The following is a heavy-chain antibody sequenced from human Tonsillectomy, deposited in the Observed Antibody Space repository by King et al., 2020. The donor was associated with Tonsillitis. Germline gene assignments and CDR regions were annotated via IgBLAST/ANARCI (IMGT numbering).Heavy chain of an antibody. V-gene: IGHV3-23*04. CDR2: VSGSGRAT. J-gene: IGHJ3*02. Sequence: VQLVESGGGLVQPGGSLRLSCVGSRFIFSSYAMSWVRQAPGKGLEWVSLVSGSGRATYYADSVKGRFTNSRENSRNTLYLQMNSLRAEDTAVYYCATYGSGTTQGSRGDAFDIWGQGTMVTVSS. D-gene: IGHD3-10*01. CDR1: RFIFSSYA. CDR3: ATYGSGTTQGSRGDAFDI.